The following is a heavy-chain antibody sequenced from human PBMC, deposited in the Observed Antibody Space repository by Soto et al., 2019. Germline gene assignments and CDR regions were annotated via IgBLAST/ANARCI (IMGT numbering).Heavy chain of an antibody. V-gene: IGHV1-3*01. J-gene: IGHJ4*02. D-gene: IGHD6-19*01. Sequence: QVQLVQSGTEVKKPGASVKVSCKASGYSFTKYAMHWVRQASGQRLEWMGWINAGNGNAKYSQKFQGRVTITRDTSASTGYMELSSLRSEDPAVYYCARDGAVAVFDYWGQGTLVTVSS. CDR3: ARDGAVAVFDY. CDR2: INAGNGNA. CDR1: GYSFTKYA.